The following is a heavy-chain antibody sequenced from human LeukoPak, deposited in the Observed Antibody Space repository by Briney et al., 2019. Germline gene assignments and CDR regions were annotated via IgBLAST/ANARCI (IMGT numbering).Heavy chain of an antibody. Sequence: PGGSLRLSCAASGFSFSTYSMNWVRQAPGKGLEWVSSISSNTFSTYYADSVKGRFTISRDNAKNSLFLQMNSLRAEDTAVYYCATDVCLRPETTNDCYLDSWGLGTLITVSS. D-gene: IGHD2-21*02. V-gene: IGHV3-21*01. J-gene: IGHJ4*02. CDR3: ATDVCLRPETTNDCYLDS. CDR1: GFSFSTYS. CDR2: ISSNTFST.